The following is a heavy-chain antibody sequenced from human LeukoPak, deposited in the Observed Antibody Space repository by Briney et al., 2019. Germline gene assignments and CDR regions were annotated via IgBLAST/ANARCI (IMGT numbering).Heavy chain of an antibody. Sequence: GGSLRLSCAPPGFSFTDYPMNWVRQASGKGLEWISNIRTTAEGAKYAYYADSVKGRVTISRDGSKNTLYLHMNSLRDDDTAVYYCATDQRYAFDYWGQGILVTVSS. CDR1: GFSFTDYP. CDR2: IRTTAEGAKYA. D-gene: IGHD3-9*01. V-gene: IGHV3-48*02. J-gene: IGHJ4*02. CDR3: ATDQRYAFDY.